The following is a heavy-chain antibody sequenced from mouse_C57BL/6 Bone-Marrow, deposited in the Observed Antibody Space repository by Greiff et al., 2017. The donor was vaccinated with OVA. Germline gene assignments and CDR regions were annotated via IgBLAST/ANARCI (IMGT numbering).Heavy chain of an antibody. J-gene: IGHJ4*01. CDR2: LSSGGSYT. V-gene: IGHV5-6*01. CDR3: ARQGVTYYAMDY. CDR1: GFTFSSYG. Sequence: EVQVVESGGDLVKPGGSLKLSCAASGFTFSSYGMSWVRQTPDKRLEWVATLSSGGSYTYYPDSVKGRFTISRDNAKNTLYLQMSSLKSEDTAMYYCARQGVTYYAMDYWGQGTSVTVSS. D-gene: IGHD2-2*01.